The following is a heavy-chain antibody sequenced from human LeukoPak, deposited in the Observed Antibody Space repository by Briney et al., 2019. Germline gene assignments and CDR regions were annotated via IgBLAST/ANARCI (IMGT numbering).Heavy chain of an antibody. Sequence: QPGGSLRLSCAASGFIFTDYWMHWVRQAPGKELVWVASIRGDGRATTYADSVKGRFTISRDNAMSTVFLQMKSLRAEDTAIYYCARFYVPEEHDPGWFQAHWGRGILVTVSS. D-gene: IGHD6-19*01. V-gene: IGHV3-74*01. CDR3: ARFYVPEEHDPGWFQAH. CDR2: IRGDGRAT. J-gene: IGHJ4*02. CDR1: GFIFTDYW.